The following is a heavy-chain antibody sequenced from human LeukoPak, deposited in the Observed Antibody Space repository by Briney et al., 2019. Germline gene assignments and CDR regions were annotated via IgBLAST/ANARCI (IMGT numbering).Heavy chain of an antibody. J-gene: IGHJ4*02. D-gene: IGHD3-22*01. Sequence: PGGSLRLSCAASGFTFDDYAMHWVRQAPGKGLEWVSGISWNSGSIGYADSVKGRFTISRDNSQNTLYLQMNSLRAEDSAVYYCAKDWAGSDRRYYFDYWGQGTLVTVSS. CDR3: AKDWAGSDRRYYFDY. CDR1: GFTFDDYA. V-gene: IGHV3-9*01. CDR2: ISWNSGSI.